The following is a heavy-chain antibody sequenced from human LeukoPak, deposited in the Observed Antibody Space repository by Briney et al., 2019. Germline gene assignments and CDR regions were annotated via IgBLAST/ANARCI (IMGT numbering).Heavy chain of an antibody. Sequence: SQTLSRTCAVSGGSISSGGYSWSWIRQPPGKGLEWIGEINHSGSTNYNPSLKSRVTISVDTSKNQFSLKLSSVTAADTAVYYCARGLFYNVDTAMVVGPYFDYWGQGTLVTVSS. CDR1: GGSISSGGYS. D-gene: IGHD5-18*01. CDR3: ARGLFYNVDTAMVVGPYFDY. CDR2: INHSGST. V-gene: IGHV4-30-2*01. J-gene: IGHJ4*02.